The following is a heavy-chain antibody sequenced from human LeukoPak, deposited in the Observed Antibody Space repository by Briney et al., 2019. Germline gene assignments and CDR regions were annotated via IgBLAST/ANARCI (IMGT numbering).Heavy chain of an antibody. J-gene: IGHJ4*02. D-gene: IGHD5-12*01. CDR1: GGSFSGYY. Sequence: SETLSLTCAVYGGSFSGYYWSWIRQPPGKGLEWIGEINHSGSTNYNPSLKSRVTISVDTSKNQFSLKLSSVTAADTAVYYCATEPDQNLHSGYDLFYFDYWGQGTLVTVSS. CDR2: INHSGST. CDR3: ATEPDQNLHSGYDLFYFDY. V-gene: IGHV4-34*01.